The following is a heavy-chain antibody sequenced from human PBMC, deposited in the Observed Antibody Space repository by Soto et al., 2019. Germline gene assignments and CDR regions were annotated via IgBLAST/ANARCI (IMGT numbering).Heavy chain of an antibody. D-gene: IGHD3-10*01. V-gene: IGHV4-4*02. J-gene: IGHJ4*02. CDR2: IYHSGST. Sequence: SETLSLTCAVSGGSIISSKWWTWVRQPPGKGLEWIGEIYHSGSTNYIPSLKSRVTISVDKSKNQFSLELTSVTAADTAVYYCATRFDGLGSYEYWGQGTLVTVSS. CDR1: GGSIISSKW. CDR3: ATRFDGLGSYEY.